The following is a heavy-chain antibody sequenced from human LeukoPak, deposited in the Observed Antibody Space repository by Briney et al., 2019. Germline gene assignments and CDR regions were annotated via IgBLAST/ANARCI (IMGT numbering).Heavy chain of an antibody. J-gene: IGHJ4*02. D-gene: IGHD3-22*01. V-gene: IGHV3-7*01. Sequence: GGSLRLSSAASGFNFGTYWMSWVRQAPGKGLEWLANIRQDGSVKFYVDSVKGRFTISRDNAKSSLYLQMNSLRVEDTAVYYCASSHDSSGNDWGQGTLVTVSS. CDR1: GFNFGTYW. CDR3: ASSHDSSGND. CDR2: IRQDGSVK.